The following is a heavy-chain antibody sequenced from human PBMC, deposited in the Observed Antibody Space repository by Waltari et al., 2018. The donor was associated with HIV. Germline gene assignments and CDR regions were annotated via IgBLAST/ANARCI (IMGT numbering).Heavy chain of an antibody. CDR2: IYYTGRA. D-gene: IGHD1-26*01. J-gene: IGHJ2*01. V-gene: IGHV4-39*01. Sequence: QLQLQESGPGLVKPSETLSLPCAVSGGSVSSSSYFWGWIRQPPGKGLEWVGRIYYTGRAYYNPSLMSRVTISVDTSNNVFSLKVTSVTAADTSVYYFARHALRVGAAYCNFDLWGRGTLVTVSS. CDR3: ARHALRVGAAYCNFDL. CDR1: GGSVSSSSYF.